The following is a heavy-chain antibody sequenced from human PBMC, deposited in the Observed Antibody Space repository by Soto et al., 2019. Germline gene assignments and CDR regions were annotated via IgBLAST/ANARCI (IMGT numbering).Heavy chain of an antibody. CDR3: ARSVDSYGMDV. J-gene: IGHJ6*02. Sequence: QVQLVESGAEVKKPGSSVKVFCKASGGTFNSYAISWVRQAPGQRLEWMGGIIPIYGTANYAQKFQGRVTITADESTSTAYMDLSSLRSEDTAVYYCARSVDSYGMDVWGRGTTVTVSS. V-gene: IGHV1-69*12. CDR1: GGTFNSYA. D-gene: IGHD2-15*01. CDR2: IIPIYGTA.